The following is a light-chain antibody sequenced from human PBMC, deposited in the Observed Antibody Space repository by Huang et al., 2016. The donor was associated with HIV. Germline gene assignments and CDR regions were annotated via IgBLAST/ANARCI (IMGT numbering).Light chain of an antibody. V-gene: IGKV3-15*01. J-gene: IGKJ1*01. CDR3: QQYDDWPRT. Sequence: EIMLTQSPITLSVSPGERAVLSCRASQHIGTDLAWYQQRPGQAPRLLIYDSFTRAIGVPSRFSGSGSGADFTLSISGLQSEDFAVYYCQQYDDWPRTFGQGTKLEI. CDR2: DSF. CDR1: QHIGTD.